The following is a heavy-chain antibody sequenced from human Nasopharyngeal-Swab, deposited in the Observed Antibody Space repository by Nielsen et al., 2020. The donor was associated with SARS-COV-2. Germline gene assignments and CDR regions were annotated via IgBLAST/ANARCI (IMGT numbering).Heavy chain of an antibody. Sequence: SETLSLTCTVSGGSISSGDYYWSWIRQPPGKGLEWIGYIYYSGSTYYNPSLKSRVTISVDTSENQFSLKLSSVTAADTAVYYCARLGYSYGHFDYWGQGTLVTVSS. CDR2: IYYSGST. CDR3: ARLGYSYGHFDY. CDR1: GGSISSGDYY. J-gene: IGHJ4*02. D-gene: IGHD5-18*01. V-gene: IGHV4-30-4*08.